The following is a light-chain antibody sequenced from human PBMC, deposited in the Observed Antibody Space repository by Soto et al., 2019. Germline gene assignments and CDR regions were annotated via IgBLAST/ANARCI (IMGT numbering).Light chain of an antibody. CDR2: GAS. CDR1: QSVSSSY. V-gene: IGKV3-20*01. Sequence: ESVLTQSPGTLSLSPGEKATLSCRASQSVSSSYLAWYQQKPGQAPRLLIYGASSRATGIPDRFSGXGXXTDFTLTVSRLEPEDFAVYYCQQFGSSSWTFGQGTKVEIK. J-gene: IGKJ1*01. CDR3: QQFGSSSWT.